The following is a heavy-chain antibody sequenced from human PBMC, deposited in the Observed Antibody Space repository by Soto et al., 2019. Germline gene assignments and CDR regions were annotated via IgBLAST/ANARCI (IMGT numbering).Heavy chain of an antibody. CDR2: ISRSSSTN. J-gene: IGHJ4*02. Sequence: PGGSLRRSCPASEFTFSDYYMSLIRQAPGKGLEWVSYISRSSSTNYNEDSVKGRFTISRDNAKNSLYLQMDSLRAEDTAVCYCANDGIFSYWGLGTLVPVSS. CDR1: EFTFSDYY. D-gene: IGHD1-20*01. CDR3: ANDGIFSY. V-gene: IGHV3-11*01.